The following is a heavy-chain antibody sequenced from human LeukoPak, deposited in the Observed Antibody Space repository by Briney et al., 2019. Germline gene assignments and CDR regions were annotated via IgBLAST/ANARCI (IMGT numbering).Heavy chain of an antibody. CDR2: INWNGGST. D-gene: IGHD1-1*01. CDR3: VRDHNRNDAFDY. J-gene: IGHJ4*02. CDR1: GFTFDDYG. V-gene: IGHV3-20*04. Sequence: RPGGSLKLSCAASGFTFDDYGMSWVRQAPGKGLEWVSGINWNGGSTGYADSVKGRFTISRDDAKSSVYLQMNSLRAEDTAIYYCVRDHNRNDAFDYWGQGTLVTVSS.